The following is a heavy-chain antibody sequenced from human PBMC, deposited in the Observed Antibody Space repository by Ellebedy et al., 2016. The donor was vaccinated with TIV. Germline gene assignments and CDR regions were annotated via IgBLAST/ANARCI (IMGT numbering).Heavy chain of an antibody. CDR1: GFTFSSYG. D-gene: IGHD6-13*01. CDR2: IWYDGSNK. J-gene: IGHJ1*01. V-gene: IGHV3-33*06. CDR3: AKSDSSSWFPEYFQH. Sequence: GESLKISCAASGFTFSSYGMHWVRQAPGKGLEWVAVIWYDGSNKYYADSVKGRFTISRDNSKNTLYLQMNSLRAEDTAVYYCAKSDSSSWFPEYFQHWGQGTLVTVSS.